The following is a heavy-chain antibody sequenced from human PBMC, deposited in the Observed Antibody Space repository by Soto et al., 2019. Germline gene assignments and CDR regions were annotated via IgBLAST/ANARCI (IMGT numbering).Heavy chain of an antibody. CDR1: GGSISSSSYY. V-gene: IGHV4-39*01. CDR3: ARRRVGATTRGDAFDI. J-gene: IGHJ3*02. CDR2: IYYSRNT. D-gene: IGHD1-26*01. Sequence: SETLSLTCTVSGGSISSSSYYWGWIRQPPGKGLEWIGSIYYSRNTYYNPSLKSRVTISVDTSKNQFSLKLSSVTAADTAVYYCARRRVGATTRGDAFDIWGQGTMVTVSS.